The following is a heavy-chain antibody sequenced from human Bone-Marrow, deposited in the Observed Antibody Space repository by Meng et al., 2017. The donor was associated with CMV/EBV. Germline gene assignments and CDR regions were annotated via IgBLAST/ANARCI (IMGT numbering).Heavy chain of an antibody. Sequence: ASVKVSCKASGYTFTGYYMHSVRQAPGQGLEWMGWINPNSGDTNCAQSFQGRVTMTRDTSISTAYMELSRLRSDDTAVYYCAAGRRTTILVFWGQGTLVTVSS. CDR3: AAGRRTTILVF. J-gene: IGHJ4*02. CDR2: INPNSGDT. CDR1: GYTFTGYY. D-gene: IGHD4-11*01. V-gene: IGHV1-2*02.